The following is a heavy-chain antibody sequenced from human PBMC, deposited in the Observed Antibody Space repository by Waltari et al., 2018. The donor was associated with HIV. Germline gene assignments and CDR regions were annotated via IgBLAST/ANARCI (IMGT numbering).Heavy chain of an antibody. D-gene: IGHD6-19*01. CDR1: GFSFGDFA. J-gene: IGHJ5*02. V-gene: IGHV3-49*04. Sequence: EVQLVESGGTLVQPGRSLRLSCTASGFSFGDFAMSWVRQAPGKGMEWVGLIKNKDYGGTTTYAAAVKGRFTISRDDSKRIAYLQMNSLRTEDTGVYYGTRLSGSNGGIGVAGSRGWFDPWGQGTLVTVSS. CDR2: IKNKDYGGTT. CDR3: TRLSGSNGGIGVAGSRGWFDP.